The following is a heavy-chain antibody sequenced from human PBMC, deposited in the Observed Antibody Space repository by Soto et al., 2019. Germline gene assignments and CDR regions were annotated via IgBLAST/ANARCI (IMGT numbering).Heavy chain of an antibody. D-gene: IGHD3-10*01. V-gene: IGHV1-69*13. CDR1: EGTFSSYA. CDR3: ARETYYYGSGTVYYYYYGMDA. CDR2: IIPIFGTA. J-gene: IGHJ6*02. Sequence: SVKISCKASEGTFSSYAIRWVRQAPGQGLEWVGGIIPIFGTANYAQKFQGRVTITADESTSTSYMELSSLRSEDTAVYYCARETYYYGSGTVYYYYYGMDAWGQGPTVTVSS.